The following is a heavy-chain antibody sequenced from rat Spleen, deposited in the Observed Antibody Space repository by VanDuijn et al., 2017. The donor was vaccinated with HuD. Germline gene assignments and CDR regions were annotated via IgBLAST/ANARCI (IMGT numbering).Heavy chain of an antibody. CDR2: ISPSGGST. CDR1: GFTFSNYG. V-gene: IGHV5-19*01. Sequence: EVQLVESGGGLVQPGRSLKLSCVASGFTFSNYGMHWVRQAPTKGLEWVASISPSGGSTYYRDSVKGRFTISRDHAKSTLYLQMDSLRSEDTATEYCATSPYYWYFDFWGPGTMVTVSS. J-gene: IGHJ1*01. CDR3: ATSPYYWYFDF.